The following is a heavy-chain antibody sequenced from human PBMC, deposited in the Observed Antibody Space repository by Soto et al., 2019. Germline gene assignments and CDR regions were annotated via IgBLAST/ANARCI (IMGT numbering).Heavy chain of an antibody. CDR1: GGTLSDHG. Sequence: QVQLEQSGAEVKKPGSSVKVSCKASGGTLSDHGVAWLRQAPGQGLEWMGGTIPFFNTEKDAQKFQCRVTVTADKFTNIPDMELSSRRSEDTAFYFCARGVYGSGNYYPGPSAFDICGQWTMVIVAP. CDR2: TIPFFNTE. D-gene: IGHD3-10*01. CDR3: ARGVYGSGNYYPGPSAFDI. V-gene: IGHV1-69*06. J-gene: IGHJ3*02.